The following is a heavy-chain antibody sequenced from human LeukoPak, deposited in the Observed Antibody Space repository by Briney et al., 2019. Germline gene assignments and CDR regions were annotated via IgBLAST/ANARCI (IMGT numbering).Heavy chain of an antibody. CDR3: AKGHTYGLGESYLDI. V-gene: IGHV3-9*01. J-gene: IGHJ4*02. Sequence: PGGSLRLSCEASGYTFDDYAMHWVRQAPGKGLEWVSGISWNSGSIGSADSVKGRFSISRDNGKDSLYLQMNSLRTEDTALYYCAKGHTYGLGESYLDIWGQGTLVSVSS. CDR1: GYTFDDYA. D-gene: IGHD5-18*01. CDR2: ISWNSGSI.